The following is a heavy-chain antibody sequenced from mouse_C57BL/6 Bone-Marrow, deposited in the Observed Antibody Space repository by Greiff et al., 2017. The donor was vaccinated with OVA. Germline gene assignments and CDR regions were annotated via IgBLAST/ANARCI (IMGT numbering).Heavy chain of an antibody. CDR1: GFTFSSYT. CDR2: ISGGGGNT. CDR3: ARHDYYGSIFDY. J-gene: IGHJ2*01. Sequence: EVNVVESGGGLVKPGGSLKLSCAASGFTFSSYTMSWVRQTPEKRLEWVATISGGGGNTYYPDSVKGRFTISRDNAKNTLYLQMSSLRSEDTALYYCARHDYYGSIFDYWGQGTTLTVSS. D-gene: IGHD1-1*01. V-gene: IGHV5-9*01.